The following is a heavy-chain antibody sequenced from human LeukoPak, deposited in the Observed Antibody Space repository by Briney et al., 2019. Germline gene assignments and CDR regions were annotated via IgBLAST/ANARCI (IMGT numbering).Heavy chain of an antibody. CDR3: ARGSGGNDWFDP. J-gene: IGHJ5*02. CDR1: GGSISSYY. D-gene: IGHD4-23*01. Sequence: SETLSLTCTVSGGSISSYYWSWIRQPPGKGLEWIGYIYYSGRTNYNPSLKSRVTISVDTSKNQFSLKLSSVTAADTAVYYCARGSGGNDWFDPWGQGTLVTVSS. CDR2: IYYSGRT. V-gene: IGHV4-59*01.